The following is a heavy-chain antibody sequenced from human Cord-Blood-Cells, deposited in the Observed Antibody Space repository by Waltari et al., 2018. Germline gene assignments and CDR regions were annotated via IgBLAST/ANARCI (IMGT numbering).Heavy chain of an antibody. J-gene: IGHJ4*02. Sequence: QVQLVQSGAEVKKPGSSVKVSCKASAGTFSRYAISWVRQAPGQGLEWMGGIIPILGIANYAQKFQGRVTITADESTSTAYMELSSLRSEDTAVYYCARTTMVRGVFDYWGQGTLVTVSS. CDR2: IIPILGIA. CDR1: AGTFSRYA. V-gene: IGHV1-69*04. CDR3: ARTTMVRGVFDY. D-gene: IGHD3-10*01.